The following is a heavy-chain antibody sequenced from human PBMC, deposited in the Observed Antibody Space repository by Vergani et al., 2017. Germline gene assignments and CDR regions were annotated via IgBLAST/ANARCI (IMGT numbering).Heavy chain of an antibody. Sequence: EVQLVQSGAEVKTPGESLRISCKGSGYSFTSYWISWVRQLPGKGLEWMGRIDPSDSYTNYSPSFQGHVTISADKSIFTAYLQWSSLKASDTAMYYCARHGRGDVVPYWYFDLWGRGTLVTVSS. CDR2: IDPSDSYT. J-gene: IGHJ2*01. CDR1: GYSFTSYW. D-gene: IGHD3-10*02. V-gene: IGHV5-10-1*03. CDR3: ARHGRGDVVPYWYFDL.